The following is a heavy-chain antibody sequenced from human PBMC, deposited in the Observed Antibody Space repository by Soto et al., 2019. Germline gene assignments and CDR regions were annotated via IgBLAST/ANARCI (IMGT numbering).Heavy chain of an antibody. CDR3: ARYQIEGNWCAP. V-gene: IGHV4-30-2*01. CDR2: IYDSGST. CDR1: GGSISSGGYS. J-gene: IGHJ5*02. Sequence: QLQLQESGSGLVRPSQTLSLTCAVSGGSISSGGYSWNWIRQPPGKGLEWIGYIYDSGSTLYNPYLDTRVTRSVDKSNNQFTPKLISVTAADTAVYYCARYQIEGNWCAPGGQGTLGTVSS.